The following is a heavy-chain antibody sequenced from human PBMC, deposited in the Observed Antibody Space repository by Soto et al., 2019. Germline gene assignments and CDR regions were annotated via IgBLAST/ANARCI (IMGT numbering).Heavy chain of an antibody. CDR1: GDTFTSYG. CDR3: ARDQSAAIVPFDY. CDR2: ISVYNGNT. V-gene: IGHV1-18*01. Sequence: ASVKVSCKACGDTFTSYGISWVRQAPGQGLEWMGWISVYNGNTNYAQKLQGRVTMTTDTSTSTAYMELRSLRSDDTAVYYCARDQSAAIVPFDYWGQGTLVTVSS. D-gene: IGHD2-2*01. J-gene: IGHJ4*02.